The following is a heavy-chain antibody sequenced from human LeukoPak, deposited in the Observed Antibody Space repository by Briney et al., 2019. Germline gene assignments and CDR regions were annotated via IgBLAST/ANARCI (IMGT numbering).Heavy chain of an antibody. D-gene: IGHD3-10*01. V-gene: IGHV5-51*01. CDR1: GYSFTSYW. J-gene: IGHJ5*02. Sequence: GESLKISCKGSGYSFTSYWIGWVRQMPGKGLEWMGNIYPGDSDTRYSPSFQGQVTISADKSISTAYLQWSSLKASDTAMYYCARLYGSGSYLVGFDPWGQGTLVTVSS. CDR3: ARLYGSGSYLVGFDP. CDR2: IYPGDSDT.